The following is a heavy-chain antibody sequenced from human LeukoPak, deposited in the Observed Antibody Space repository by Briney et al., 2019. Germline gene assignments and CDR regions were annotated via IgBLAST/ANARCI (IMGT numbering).Heavy chain of an antibody. CDR1: GFSFNGDW. V-gene: IGHV3-7*01. Sequence: GGSLRLSRVASGFSFNGDWMNWVRQAPAKGLEWVANIKPDGRQKNYVDSVKGRFTISRDNAEKSLFLQMNSLRAEDTAVYYCVRDGPAFLDFDYWGQGTLVTVSS. CDR2: IKPDGRQK. J-gene: IGHJ4*02. CDR3: VRDGPAFLDFDY. D-gene: IGHD2-2*01.